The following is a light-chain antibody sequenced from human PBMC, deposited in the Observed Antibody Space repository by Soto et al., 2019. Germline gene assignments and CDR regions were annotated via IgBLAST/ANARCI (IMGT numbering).Light chain of an antibody. CDR3: QDYGTSAPWT. Sequence: VLTQSPGTLSLSPGERATLSCRASQNIRGNELAWYQQKPGQPPRLLIYRGSSRGPGIPDRFSGRGSGTEFTLTISRLEPEDFAVYYCQDYGTSAPWTFGQGTRVEIK. CDR2: RGS. J-gene: IGKJ1*01. CDR1: QNIRGNE. V-gene: IGKV3-20*01.